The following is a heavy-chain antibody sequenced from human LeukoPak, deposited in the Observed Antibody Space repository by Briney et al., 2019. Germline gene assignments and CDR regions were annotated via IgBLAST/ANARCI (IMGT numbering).Heavy chain of an antibody. D-gene: IGHD3-10*01. J-gene: IGHJ4*02. CDR2: IYHSGST. CDR3: ARGTYYYGSGSYSHFDY. CDR1: GGSISSSNW. Sequence: SETLSLTCAVSGGSISSSNWWSWVRQPPGKGLEWIGEIYHSGSTNYNPSLKSRVTISVDKSKNQFSLKLSSVTAADTAVYYCARGTYYYGSGSYSHFDYWGQGTLVTVSS. V-gene: IGHV4-4*02.